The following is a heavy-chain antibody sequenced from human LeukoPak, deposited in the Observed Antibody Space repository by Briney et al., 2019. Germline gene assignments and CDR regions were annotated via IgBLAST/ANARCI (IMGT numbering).Heavy chain of an antibody. D-gene: IGHD2-15*01. CDR2: IYATGNT. CDR1: GDTIIKYY. J-gene: IGHJ3*02. CDR3: ANSSGPRDVFDI. V-gene: IGHV4-4*07. Sequence: SETLSLTCTVSGDTIIKYYWSWVRQPAGKGLEWIGRIYATGNTNYNPSLRSRVTMSLDTSTNQLSLKLNSVTAADTAVYYCANSSGPRDVFDIWGQGTMVTVSS.